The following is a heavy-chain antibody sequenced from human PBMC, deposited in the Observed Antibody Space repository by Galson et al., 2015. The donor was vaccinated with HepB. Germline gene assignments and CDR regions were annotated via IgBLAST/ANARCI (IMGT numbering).Heavy chain of an antibody. CDR2: IKQDGSEK. J-gene: IGHJ6*03. CDR3: ARDRGSGWYRGYMDV. D-gene: IGHD6-19*01. CDR1: GFTFSSYW. V-gene: IGHV3-7*03. Sequence: SLRLSCAASGFTFSSYWMSWVRQAPGKGLEWVANIKQDGSEKYYVDSVKGRFTISRDNAKNSLYLQMNSLRAEDTAVYYCARDRGSGWYRGYMDVWGKGTTVTVSS.